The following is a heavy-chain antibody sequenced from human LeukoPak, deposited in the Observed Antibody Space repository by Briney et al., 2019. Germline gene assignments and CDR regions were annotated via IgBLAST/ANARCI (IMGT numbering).Heavy chain of an antibody. Sequence: SGTLSLTCAVSGGSISSSNWWSWVRQPPGKGLEWIGEIYHSGSTNYNPSLKSRVTISVDKSKNQFSLKLSSVTAADTAVYYCARLRAGRVIVKDYWGQGTLVTVSS. D-gene: IGHD3-16*02. V-gene: IGHV4-4*02. CDR2: IYHSGST. J-gene: IGHJ4*02. CDR1: GGSISSSNW. CDR3: ARLRAGRVIVKDY.